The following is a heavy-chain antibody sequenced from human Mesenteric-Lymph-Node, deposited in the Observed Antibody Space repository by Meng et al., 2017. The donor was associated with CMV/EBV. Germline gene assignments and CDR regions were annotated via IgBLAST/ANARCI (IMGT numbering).Heavy chain of an antibody. CDR3: ARESRDDFWSGQKGKFVY. V-gene: IGHV3-30*03. CDR2: ISYDGSDK. Sequence: GGSLRLSCAASGFTFSSYSMNWVRQAPGKGLEWLAVISYDGSDKDSADSLKGRFTVSRDNSKNTLYLQMNSLRVEDTAVYFCARESRDDFWSGQKGKFVYWGQGVLVTVSS. J-gene: IGHJ4*02. CDR1: GFTFSSYS. D-gene: IGHD3-3*01.